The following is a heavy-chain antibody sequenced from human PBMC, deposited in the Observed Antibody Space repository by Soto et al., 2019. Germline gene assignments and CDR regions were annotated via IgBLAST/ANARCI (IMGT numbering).Heavy chain of an antibody. J-gene: IGHJ6*02. Sequence: GGSLRLSCAASGFTFSSYDMHWVRQATGKGLEWVSAIGTAGDTYYPGSVKGRFTISRENAKNSLYLQMNSLRAGDTAVYYCARGPSLTGYYYYGMDVWGQGTTVTVYS. CDR2: IGTAGDT. V-gene: IGHV3-13*01. D-gene: IGHD3-9*01. CDR3: ARGPSLTGYYYYGMDV. CDR1: GFTFSSYD.